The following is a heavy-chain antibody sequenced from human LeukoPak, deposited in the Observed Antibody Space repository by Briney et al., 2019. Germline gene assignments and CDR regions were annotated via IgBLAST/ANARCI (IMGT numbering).Heavy chain of an antibody. J-gene: IGHJ4*02. V-gene: IGHV3-48*01. Sequence: GGSLRLSCAASGFTFSSYSMNWVRQAPGKGPEWISWITGSGTDIIHADSVKGRFTISRDNAKNSLYLQMNSLRAEDTAMYYCARDQDYGFTYWGQGTLVTVSS. CDR2: ITGSGTDI. CDR1: GFTFSSYS. CDR3: ARDQDYGFTY. D-gene: IGHD4-17*01.